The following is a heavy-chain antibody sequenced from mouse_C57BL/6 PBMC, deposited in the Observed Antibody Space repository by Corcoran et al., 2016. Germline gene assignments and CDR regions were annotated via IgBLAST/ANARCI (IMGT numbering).Heavy chain of an antibody. V-gene: IGHV1-19*01. CDR3: ARSYYGYHYFDY. J-gene: IGHJ2*01. CDR1: GYTFTDYY. D-gene: IGHD2-2*01. Sequence: EVQLQQSGPVLVKPGASVKMSCKASGYTFTDYYMNWVKQSHGKSLEWIGVINPYNGGTSYNQKFKGKATLTVDKSSSTAYMELNSLTSEDSAVYYCARSYYGYHYFDYWGQGTTLTVSS. CDR2: INPYNGGT.